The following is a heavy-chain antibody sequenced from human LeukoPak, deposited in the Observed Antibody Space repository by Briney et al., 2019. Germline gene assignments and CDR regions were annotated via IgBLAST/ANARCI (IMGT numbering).Heavy chain of an antibody. CDR3: ARRGGSNSHYPGY. D-gene: IGHD2-15*01. J-gene: IGHJ4*02. CDR1: GYTFTSYY. CDR2: INPNVGSI. V-gene: IGHV1-46*01. Sequence: ASVKVSCKASGYTFTSYYMHWVRQAPGQGLEGMGIINPNVGSISYAQKFQGRVTMTRDTSTSTVYMELSSLRSEDTAVYYCARRGGSNSHYPGYWGQGTVVTVSS.